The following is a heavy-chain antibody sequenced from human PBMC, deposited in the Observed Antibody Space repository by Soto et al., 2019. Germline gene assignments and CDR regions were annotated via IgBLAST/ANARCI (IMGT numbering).Heavy chain of an antibody. V-gene: IGHV1-3*01. CDR1: GYTFTSYA. Sequence: ASVKVSCKASGYTFTSYAMHWVRQAPGQRLEWMGWINAGNGNTKYSQKFQGRVTITRDTSASTAYMELSSLRSEDTAVYYCARIHVDIVATNAFDISGQGTMVTVSS. CDR3: ARIHVDIVATNAFDI. J-gene: IGHJ3*02. D-gene: IGHD5-12*01. CDR2: INAGNGNT.